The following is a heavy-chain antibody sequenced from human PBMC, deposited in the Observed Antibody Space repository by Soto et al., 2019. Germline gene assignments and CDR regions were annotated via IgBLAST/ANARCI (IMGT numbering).Heavy chain of an antibody. CDR2: ISSSSSTI. J-gene: IGHJ4*02. D-gene: IGHD6-19*01. V-gene: IGHV3-48*01. CDR1: GFTFSSYS. CDR3: AKDIAVAGVIVY. Sequence: PGGSLRLSCAASGFTFSSYSMNWVRQAPGKGLEWVSYISSSSSTIYYADSVKGRFTISRDNSKNTLYLQMNSLRAEDTAVYYCAKDIAVAGVIVYWGQGTLVTVSS.